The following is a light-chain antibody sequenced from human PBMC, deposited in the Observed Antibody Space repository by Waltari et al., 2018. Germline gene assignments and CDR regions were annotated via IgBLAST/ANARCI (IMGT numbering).Light chain of an antibody. J-gene: IGKJ3*01. CDR2: DAS. CDR3: QQYYTYPLT. Sequence: IRITQSPSSLPASTGDKVTITCRASQGIGSYLAWYQPQPGKAPKLLIYDASTLQRGVPLRFSGSGSGTDFTLTITCLQSEDFATYYCQQYYTYPLTFGPGTKVEI. CDR1: QGIGSY. V-gene: IGKV1-8*01.